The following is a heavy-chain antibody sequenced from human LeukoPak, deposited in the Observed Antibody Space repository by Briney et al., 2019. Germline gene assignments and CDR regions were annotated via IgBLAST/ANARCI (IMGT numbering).Heavy chain of an antibody. V-gene: IGHV3-9*01. D-gene: IGHD6-13*01. J-gene: IGHJ5*02. Sequence: GRSLRLSCAASGFTFHDYAMHWVRQAPGKGLEWVSGISWNSGSIGYADSVKGRFTISRDNAKNSLYLQMNSLRAEDTALYYCAKAGYSSSPNWFDPWGQGTLVTVSS. CDR3: AKAGYSSSPNWFDP. CDR1: GFTFHDYA. CDR2: ISWNSGSI.